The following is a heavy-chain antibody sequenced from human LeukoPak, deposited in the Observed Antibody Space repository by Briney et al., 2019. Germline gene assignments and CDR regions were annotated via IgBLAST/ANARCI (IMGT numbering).Heavy chain of an antibody. D-gene: IGHD3-22*01. CDR3: ARLNYYANRGPDAFDI. J-gene: IGHJ3*02. CDR2: IKQDGSET. Sequence: GGSLRLSCAASGFTFSSYWMTWVRQAPGKGLEWVANIKQDGSETYYVDSVKGRFTISRDNAKNSLYLQMNSLRTEDTAVYSCARLNYYANRGPDAFDIWGQGTLVTVSS. V-gene: IGHV3-7*01. CDR1: GFTFSSYW.